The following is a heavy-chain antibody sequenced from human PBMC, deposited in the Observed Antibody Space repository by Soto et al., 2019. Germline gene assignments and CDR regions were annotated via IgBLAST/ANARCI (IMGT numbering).Heavy chain of an antibody. Sequence: GGSLRLSCAASGFTFSSYSMNWVRQAPGKGLEWVSSISSSSSYIYYADSVKGRFTISRDNAKNSLYLQMNSLRVEDTAVYYCAKANNFGVATRFFDYWGLGTLVTVSS. CDR2: ISSSSSYI. CDR3: AKANNFGVATRFFDY. J-gene: IGHJ4*02. V-gene: IGHV3-21*04. CDR1: GFTFSSYS. D-gene: IGHD3-3*01.